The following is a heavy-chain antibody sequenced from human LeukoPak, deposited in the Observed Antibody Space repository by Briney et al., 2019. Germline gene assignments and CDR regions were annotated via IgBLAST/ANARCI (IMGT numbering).Heavy chain of an antibody. J-gene: IGHJ4*02. CDR3: ARSPFFSFAEVGPFRY. CDR1: GYSISSGYY. D-gene: IGHD1-26*01. V-gene: IGHV4-38-2*02. Sequence: PSETLSLTCTVSGYSISSGYYWGWIRQPPGKGLEWIGSIYHSGSTYYNPSLKSRVTISVDTSKNQFSLKLSSVTAADTAVYYCARSPFFSFAEVGPFRYWGQGTLVTVSS. CDR2: IYHSGST.